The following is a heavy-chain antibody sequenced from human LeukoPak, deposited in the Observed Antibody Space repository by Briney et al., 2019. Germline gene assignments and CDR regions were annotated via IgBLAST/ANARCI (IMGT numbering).Heavy chain of an antibody. CDR2: IYNDGTT. J-gene: IGHJ4*02. CDR1: GFTVITSF. CDR3: AKDRSIAAAGFDY. V-gene: IGHV3-53*01. Sequence: GGSLRLSCAASGFTVITSFMSWVRQAPGKGLEWVSVIYNDGTTYYADSVKGRFTISRDNSKNTLYLQMNSLRAEDTAVYYCAKDRSIAAAGFDYWGQGTLVTVSS. D-gene: IGHD6-13*01.